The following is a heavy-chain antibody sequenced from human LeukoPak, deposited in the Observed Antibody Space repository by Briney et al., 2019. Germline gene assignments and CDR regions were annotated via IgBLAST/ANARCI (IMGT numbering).Heavy chain of an antibody. CDR3: ARDSVAVAEIDY. V-gene: IGHV3-48*03. CDR1: GFTFSSYE. D-gene: IGHD6-19*01. J-gene: IGHJ4*01. CDR2: ISSSGSTI. Sequence: GGSLRLSCAASGFTFSSYEMNWVRQAPGKGLEWVSYISSSGSTIYYADSVKGRFTISRDNTKNSLSLQMNSLRAEDTAIYYCARDSVAVAEIDYWGQGTLVTVSS.